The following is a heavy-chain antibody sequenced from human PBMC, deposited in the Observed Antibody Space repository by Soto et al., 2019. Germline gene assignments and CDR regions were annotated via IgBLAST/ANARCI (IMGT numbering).Heavy chain of an antibody. J-gene: IGHJ6*02. CDR1: GGSFSSGTYY. CDR2: GFYTGTT. Sequence: QLQLQESGPGLVKPSETLSLTCTVSGGSFSSGTYYWGWIRQPPGKGLEWIGNGFYTGTTHYNPPLKSRVTRSVDTSKIEFSLRLSSVTAADTAVYYGARLEYVNGLDVWGQGTTVTVS. CDR3: ARLEYVNGLDV. D-gene: IGHD3-10*02. V-gene: IGHV4-39*01.